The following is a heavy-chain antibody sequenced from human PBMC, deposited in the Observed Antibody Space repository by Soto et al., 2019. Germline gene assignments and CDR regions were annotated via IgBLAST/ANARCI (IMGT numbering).Heavy chain of an antibody. J-gene: IGHJ6*02. CDR1: GYTFTSYY. Sequence: ASVKVSCKASGYTFTSYYMHWVRQAPGQGLEWMGIINPSGGSTSYAQKFQGRVTMTRDTSTSTVYMELSSLRSEDTAVYYCARVGGWNYSPNYYYGMDVWGQGTTVTVSS. CDR3: ARVGGWNYSPNYYYGMDV. V-gene: IGHV1-46*01. D-gene: IGHD1-7*01. CDR2: INPSGGST.